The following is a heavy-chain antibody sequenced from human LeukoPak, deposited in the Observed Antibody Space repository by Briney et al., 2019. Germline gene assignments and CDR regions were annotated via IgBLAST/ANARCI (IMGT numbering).Heavy chain of an antibody. D-gene: IGHD3-9*01. Sequence: GGSLRLSCAASGFTFSSYGMSWVRQAPGKGLEWVSAISGSGGSTYYADSVKGRFTISRDNSKNTLYLQMNSLRAEDTAVYYCAAVGSYYDILTGYYSSDYWGQGTLVTVSS. CDR3: AAVGSYYDILTGYYSSDY. J-gene: IGHJ4*02. V-gene: IGHV3-23*01. CDR2: ISGSGGST. CDR1: GFTFSSYG.